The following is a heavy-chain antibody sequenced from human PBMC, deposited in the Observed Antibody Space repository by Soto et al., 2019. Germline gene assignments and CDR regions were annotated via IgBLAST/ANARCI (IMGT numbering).Heavy chain of an antibody. V-gene: IGHV3-15*07. CDR1: GFTFTNAC. Sequence: EVQLVESGGGLVKPGESLRLSCAASGFTFTNACINWVRQAPGKGLAWVGRIKCKIDGGTTDFAAPVKGRFAISSVDSQNIVYLQMASLKMEDRAVYFCTTDSYSTMLLVLFDYGGKATLVTVSS. D-gene: IGHD2-2*01. CDR3: TTDSYSTMLLVLFDY. CDR2: IKCKIDGGTT. J-gene: IGHJ4*02.